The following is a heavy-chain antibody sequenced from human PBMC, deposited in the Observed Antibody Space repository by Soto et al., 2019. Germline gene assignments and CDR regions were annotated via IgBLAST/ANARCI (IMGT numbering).Heavy chain of an antibody. CDR3: AKGGRAVADTGYYYYGMDV. D-gene: IGHD6-19*01. CDR2: ISWNSGSI. V-gene: IGHV3-9*01. J-gene: IGHJ6*02. CDR1: GFTFDDYA. Sequence: GGSLRLSCAASGFTFDDYAMHWVRQAPGKGLEWVSGISWNSGSIGYADSVKGRFTISRDNAKNSLYLQMNSLRAEDTALYYCAKGGRAVADTGYYYYGMDVWGQGTTVPVSS.